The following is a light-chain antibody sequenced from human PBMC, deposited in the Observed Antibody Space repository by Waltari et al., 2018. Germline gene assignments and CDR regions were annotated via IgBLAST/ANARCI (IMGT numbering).Light chain of an antibody. CDR3: AAWDESLGAFV. J-gene: IGLJ1*01. CDR1: HSNIGSRD. Sequence: QSVLTQPPSASATPGQRVTISCSGSHSNIGSRDFSWYQPLPGAAPRLPIHRSHQRSSGVPDRFAGSKSGTSASLAISGLRSDDEGEYYCAAWDESLGAFVLGPGTTVTVL. V-gene: IGLV1-47*01. CDR2: RSH.